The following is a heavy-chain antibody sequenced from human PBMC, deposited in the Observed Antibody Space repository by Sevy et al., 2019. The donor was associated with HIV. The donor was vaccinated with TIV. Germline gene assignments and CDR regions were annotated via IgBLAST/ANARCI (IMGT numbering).Heavy chain of an antibody. D-gene: IGHD3-9*01. CDR3: AGEAVDVRTGPVDYDYGMDV. J-gene: IGHJ6*02. Sequence: GGSLRLSCAASGFTLSDYWVHWVRQVPGKGLVWVSRINGDGSNTIYADSVKGRFTISRDNAKNTVYLQMKRLRAEDTAFYYCAGEAVDVRTGPVDYDYGMDVWGQGTTVTVSS. CDR2: INGDGSNT. CDR1: GFTLSDYW. V-gene: IGHV3-74*01.